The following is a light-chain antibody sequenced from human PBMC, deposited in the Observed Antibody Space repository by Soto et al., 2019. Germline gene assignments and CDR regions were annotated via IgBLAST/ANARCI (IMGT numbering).Light chain of an antibody. CDR3: QQYYSTPPYT. CDR2: WAS. J-gene: IGKJ2*01. V-gene: IGKV4-1*01. Sequence: DIVMTQSPDSLALSLGERATINCKSSQSILYSSNNKNCLAWYQQKAGQPPKLLIYWASTRESGVPDRFSGSESGTDFTLTISSLQAEDVAVYYCQQYYSTPPYTFGQGTKLEIK. CDR1: QSILYSSNNKNC.